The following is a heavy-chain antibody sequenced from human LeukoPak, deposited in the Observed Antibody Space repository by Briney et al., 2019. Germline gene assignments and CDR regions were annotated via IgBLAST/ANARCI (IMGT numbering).Heavy chain of an antibody. J-gene: IGHJ1*01. D-gene: IGHD5-24*01. CDR2: ISSDGSGI. Sequence: GGSLRLSCAASGFTFTSFSMNWVRQTPGKGLEWVSSISSDGSGIFYADSVKGRFTVSRDNAKKSLLPQMNSLRADDTAVYYCARELSGDGYNPLAFWGQGTMVTVSS. CDR1: GFTFTSFS. CDR3: ARELSGDGYNPLAF. V-gene: IGHV3-21*01.